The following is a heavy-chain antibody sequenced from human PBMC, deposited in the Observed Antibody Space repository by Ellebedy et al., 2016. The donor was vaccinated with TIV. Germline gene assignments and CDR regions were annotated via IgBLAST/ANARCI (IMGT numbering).Heavy chain of an antibody. D-gene: IGHD1-7*01. J-gene: IGHJ5*02. V-gene: IGHV3-23*01. Sequence: GESLKISCAASGFTFSSYAMSWVRQAPGKGLEWVSAISGSGGSTYYADSVKGRFTISRDNSKNTLYLQMNSLRAEDTAVYYCARGAPLELRASWFDLWGQGTLVTVSS. CDR2: ISGSGGST. CDR1: GFTFSSYA. CDR3: ARGAPLELRASWFDL.